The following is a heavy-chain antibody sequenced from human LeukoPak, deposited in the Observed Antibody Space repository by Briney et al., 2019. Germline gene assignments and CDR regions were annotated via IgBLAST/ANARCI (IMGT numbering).Heavy chain of an antibody. CDR2: INHSGST. Sequence: PSETLSLTCAVYGGSFSGYYWSWIRQPPGKGLEWIGEINHSGSTNYNPSLKSRVTISVDTSKNQFSLKLSSVTAADTAVYYCARGPDYDFWGADYYYGMDVWGQGTTVTVSS. D-gene: IGHD3-3*01. V-gene: IGHV4-34*01. J-gene: IGHJ6*02. CDR3: ARGPDYDFWGADYYYGMDV. CDR1: GGSFSGYY.